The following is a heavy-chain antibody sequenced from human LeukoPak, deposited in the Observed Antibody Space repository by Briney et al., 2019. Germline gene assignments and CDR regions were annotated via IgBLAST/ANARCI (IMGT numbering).Heavy chain of an antibody. CDR3: AKRGITGTTGPFDY. Sequence: GGSLRLSCAASGFTFNRYGMSWVRQAPGKGLEWVAVISYDGSNKYYADSVKGRFTISRDNSKNTLYLQMNSLRAEDTAVYYCAKRGITGTTGPFDYWGQGTLVTVSS. CDR1: GFTFNRYG. D-gene: IGHD1-7*01. V-gene: IGHV3-30*18. CDR2: ISYDGSNK. J-gene: IGHJ4*02.